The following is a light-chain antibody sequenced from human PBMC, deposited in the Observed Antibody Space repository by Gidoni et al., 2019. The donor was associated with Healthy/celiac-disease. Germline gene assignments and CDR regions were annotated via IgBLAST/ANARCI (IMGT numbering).Light chain of an antibody. CDR1: SSDVGGYNY. CDR3: SSYTSSMPV. CDR2: EVS. V-gene: IGLV2-14*01. J-gene: IGLJ1*01. Sequence: QSALTQPASVSGSPGQSITISCTGTSSDVGGYNYVSWYQQHPGKAPKLMIYEVSNRPSGVSNRFSGSKSGNTASLTISGLQAEDEADYYCSSYTSSMPVFGTGTKVTVL.